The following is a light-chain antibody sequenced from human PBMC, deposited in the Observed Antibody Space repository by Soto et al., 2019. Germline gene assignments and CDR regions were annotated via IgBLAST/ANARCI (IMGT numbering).Light chain of an antibody. J-gene: IGKJ1*01. Sequence: EIVMTQSPATLSVSPGERATLSCRASQSVGTYLAWYQQRPGQAPRLLIYGASTRATGIPARFSGSGSGTDFTLTITSLQSEDFAVYYCQHYNDWLTWAFGQGTKVDIK. CDR3: QHYNDWLTWA. CDR2: GAS. CDR1: QSVGTY. V-gene: IGKV3-15*01.